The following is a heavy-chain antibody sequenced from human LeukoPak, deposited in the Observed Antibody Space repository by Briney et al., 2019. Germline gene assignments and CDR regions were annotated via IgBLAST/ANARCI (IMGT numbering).Heavy chain of an antibody. CDR1: GFTVSSNY. CDR3: ARGPHYYDSSGYYYPFDY. V-gene: IGHV3-53*04. CDR2: IYSGGST. J-gene: IGHJ4*02. D-gene: IGHD3-22*01. Sequence: PGGSLRPSCAASGFTVSSNYMSWVRQAPGKGLEWVSVIYSGGSTYYADSVKGRFTISRHNSKNTLYLQMNSLRAEDTAVYYCARGPHYYDSSGYYYPFDYWGQGTLVTVSS.